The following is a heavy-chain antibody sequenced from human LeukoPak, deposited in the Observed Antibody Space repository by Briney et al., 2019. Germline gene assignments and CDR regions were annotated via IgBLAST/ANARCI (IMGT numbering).Heavy chain of an antibody. CDR3: AKPPGIAVAGYLGY. J-gene: IGHJ4*02. Sequence: GGSLRLSCAASGFTFSSYAMSWVRQAPGKGLEWVSAISGSGGSTYYADSVKGRFTISRDNSKNTLYLQMNSLRAEDTAVYYFAKPPGIAVAGYLGYWGQGTLVTVSS. CDR1: GFTFSSYA. V-gene: IGHV3-23*01. CDR2: ISGSGGST. D-gene: IGHD6-19*01.